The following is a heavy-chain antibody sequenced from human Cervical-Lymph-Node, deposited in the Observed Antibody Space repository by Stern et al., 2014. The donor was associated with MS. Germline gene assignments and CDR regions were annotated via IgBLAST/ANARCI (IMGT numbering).Heavy chain of an antibody. CDR2: INPIGGTT. D-gene: IGHD5-12*01. Sequence: MQLVESGAEVKGPGASVKVSCKASGYTLSSNYVHWVRQVPGQGLAWMGIINPIGGTTTYAQRFQGRLTLTRDTSTRTVYLGLTSLRSDDTAVYYCALYSGTFYWGQGTLVTVSS. CDR1: GYTLSSNY. V-gene: IGHV1-46*01. J-gene: IGHJ4*02. CDR3: ALYSGTFY.